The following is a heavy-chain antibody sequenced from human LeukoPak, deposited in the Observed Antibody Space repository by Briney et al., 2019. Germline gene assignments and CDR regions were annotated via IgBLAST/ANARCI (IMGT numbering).Heavy chain of an antibody. Sequence: PGGSLRLSCAASGFPFRSYWMSWVRQDPGKRLEWVANIKQDGSETYYVDSVKGRFTISRDNGKNSLYLQMNSLRAEDTAVYYCARVFSNPTGNDYWGQGTLVTVSS. CDR2: IKQDGSET. CDR1: GFPFRSYW. CDR3: ARVFSNPTGNDY. V-gene: IGHV3-7*02. D-gene: IGHD1-1*01. J-gene: IGHJ4*02.